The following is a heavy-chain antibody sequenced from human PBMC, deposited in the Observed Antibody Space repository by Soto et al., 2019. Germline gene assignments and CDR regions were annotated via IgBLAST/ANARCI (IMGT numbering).Heavy chain of an antibody. CDR3: ARGLADVLLWFGELSDSYYFDY. D-gene: IGHD3-10*01. CDR2: ISSSSSYT. Sequence: PGGSLRLSCAASGFTFSDYYMSWIRQAPGKGLEWVSYISSSSSYTNYADSVKGRFTISRDNAKNSLYLQMNSLRAEDTAVYYCARGLADVLLWFGELSDSYYFDYWGQGT. V-gene: IGHV3-11*05. J-gene: IGHJ4*02. CDR1: GFTFSDYY.